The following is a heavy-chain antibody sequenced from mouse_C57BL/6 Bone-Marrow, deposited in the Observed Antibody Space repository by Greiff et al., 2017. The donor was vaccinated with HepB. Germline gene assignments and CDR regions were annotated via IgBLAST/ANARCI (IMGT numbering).Heavy chain of an antibody. CDR2: IYPGDGDT. CDR3: ARGYDEVLAY. CDR1: GYAFSSYW. D-gene: IGHD2-14*01. Sequence: LVESGAELVKPGASVKISCKASGYAFSSYWMNWVKQRPGKGLEWIGQIYPGDGDTNYNGKFKGKATLTADKSSSTAYMQLSSLTSEDSAVYFCARGYDEVLAYWGQGTLVTVSA. V-gene: IGHV1-80*01. J-gene: IGHJ3*01.